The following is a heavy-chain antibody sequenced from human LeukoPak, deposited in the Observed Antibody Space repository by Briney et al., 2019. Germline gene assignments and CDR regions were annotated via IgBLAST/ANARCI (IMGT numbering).Heavy chain of an antibody. CDR3: ARDHDSNVYYAQFAY. CDR2: IIPIFHTA. V-gene: IGHV1-69*13. CDR1: GGDFSTYT. J-gene: IGHJ4*02. D-gene: IGHD3-22*01. Sequence: ASVKVSCKASGGDFSTYTINWVRQTPGQGLEWMGGIIPIFHTANYAHKFQGRVTISADESARTAYMELSSLGSDDTAVYYCARDHDSNVYYAQFAYWGQGTLVTVSS.